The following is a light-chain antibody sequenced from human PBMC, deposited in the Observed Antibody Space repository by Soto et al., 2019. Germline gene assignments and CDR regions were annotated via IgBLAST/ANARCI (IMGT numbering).Light chain of an antibody. J-gene: IGKJ4*02. CDR3: QQYYSYPLT. Sequence: AIRMTQSPSSLSASTGDRVTITCRASQGISSYLDWYQQKPGKAPKLLIYAASTLQSGVPSRFSGSGSGTEFTLTISCQQSEDFATYYDQQYYSYPLTFGGGTKVEIK. CDR1: QGISSY. CDR2: AAS. V-gene: IGKV1-8*01.